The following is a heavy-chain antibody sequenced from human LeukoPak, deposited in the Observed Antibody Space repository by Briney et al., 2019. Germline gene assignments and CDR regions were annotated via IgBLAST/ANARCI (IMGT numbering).Heavy chain of an antibody. CDR2: IIPILGIA. D-gene: IGHD6-13*01. V-gene: IGHV1-69*04. CDR3: ARAKKYSSSWLTPYDY. CDR1: GGTFSSYA. Sequence: GASVKVFCKASGGTFSSYAISWVRQAPGQGLEWMGRIIPILGIANYAQKFQGRVTITADKSTSTAYMELSSLRSEDTAVYYCARAKKYSSSWLTPYDYWGQGTLVTVSS. J-gene: IGHJ4*02.